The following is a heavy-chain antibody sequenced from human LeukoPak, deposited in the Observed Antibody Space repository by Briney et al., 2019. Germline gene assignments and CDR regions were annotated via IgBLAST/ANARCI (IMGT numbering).Heavy chain of an antibody. CDR3: ARIRGYGGNSPQACDF. CDR1: GGPITNYY. V-gene: IGHV4-59*01. J-gene: IGHJ3*01. CDR2: NHFSGST. Sequence: AETLSLTCSVSGGPITNYYWSWIPQPPGKGLEGIGNNHFSGSTNYNPALKSRVTISVDTSKNQFSLKLSSVTAADTAVYYCARIRGYGGNSPQACDFWGQGTMVTVSS. D-gene: IGHD4-23*01.